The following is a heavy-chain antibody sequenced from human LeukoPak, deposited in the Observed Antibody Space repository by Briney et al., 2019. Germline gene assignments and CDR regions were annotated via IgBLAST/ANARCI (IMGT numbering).Heavy chain of an antibody. CDR1: GDSLSSYY. D-gene: IGHD3-10*01. CDR2: IYYSGST. V-gene: IGHV4-59*08. CDR3: ARLISGVGYFDY. J-gene: IGHJ4*02. Sequence: SETLSLTCTVSGDSLSSYYWSWIRQPPGKGLEWIGYIYYSGSTNYNPSLKSRVTISVDTSKNQFSLKLTSVIAADTAVYYCARLISGVGYFDYWGQGILVTVSS.